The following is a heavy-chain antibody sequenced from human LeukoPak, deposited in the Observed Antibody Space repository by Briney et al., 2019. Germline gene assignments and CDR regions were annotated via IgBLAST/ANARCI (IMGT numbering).Heavy chain of an antibody. Sequence: PGGLRRLSCAASGSSFSSYWMTWVRQAPGKEQEWVANIKQDGSEQNYVDSVKGRFTISRDNAKNSVYLQMNSLRAEDTAVYYCARGTVFGNYWGQGTLVTVSS. D-gene: IGHD3-3*01. CDR1: GSSFSSYW. CDR3: ARGTVFGNY. J-gene: IGHJ4*02. CDR2: IKQDGSEQ. V-gene: IGHV3-7*01.